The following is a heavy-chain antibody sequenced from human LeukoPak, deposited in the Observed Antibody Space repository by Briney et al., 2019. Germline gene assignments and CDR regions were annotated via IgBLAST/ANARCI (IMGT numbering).Heavy chain of an antibody. J-gene: IGHJ6*03. V-gene: IGHV3-74*01. CDR3: ARDQVYYYDISCLSYSYHYYMDV. CDR1: GFTFSSYW. Sequence: PGGSLRLSCAASGFTFSSYWMHWVRQAPGKGLVWVSRINSDGSSTSYADSVKGRFTISRDNAKNTLYLQMNSLRAEDTAVYYWARDQVYYYDISCLSYSYHYYMDVWAKGTAFTVSS. CDR2: INSDGSST. D-gene: IGHD3-22*01.